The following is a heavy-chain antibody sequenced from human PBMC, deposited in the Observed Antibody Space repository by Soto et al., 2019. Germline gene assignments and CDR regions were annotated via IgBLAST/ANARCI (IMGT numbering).Heavy chain of an antibody. D-gene: IGHD2-21*01. CDR2: IFYSGST. Sequence: ETLSLTCNFSGGSISTSRSYWAWIRQPPGKGLEWLANIFYSGSTYYNPSLASRVTVSVDTSKNEFSLKLRSVTAADTAVYYCARQPTTGDTDLWFDPWGQGTLVTVSS. CDR3: ARQPTTGDTDLWFDP. CDR1: GGSISTSRSY. J-gene: IGHJ5*02. V-gene: IGHV4-39*01.